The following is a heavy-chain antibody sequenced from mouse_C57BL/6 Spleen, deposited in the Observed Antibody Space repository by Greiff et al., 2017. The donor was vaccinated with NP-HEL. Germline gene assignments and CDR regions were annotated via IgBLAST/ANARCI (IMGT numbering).Heavy chain of an antibody. J-gene: IGHJ3*01. CDR3: TYDYDAWFAY. V-gene: IGHV1-15*01. CDR1: GYTFTDYE. D-gene: IGHD2-4*01. CDR2: IDPETGGT. Sequence: VKLQESGAELVRPGASVTLSCKASGYTFTDYEMHWVKQTPVHGLEWIGAIDPETGGTAYNQKFKGKAILTADKSSSTAYMELRSLTSEDSAVYYCTYDYDAWFAYWGQGTLVTVSA.